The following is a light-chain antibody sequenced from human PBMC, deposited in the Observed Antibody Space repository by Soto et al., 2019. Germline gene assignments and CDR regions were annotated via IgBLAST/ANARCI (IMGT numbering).Light chain of an antibody. CDR1: QSISSY. CDR2: AAS. J-gene: IGKJ4*01. V-gene: IGKV1-39*01. Sequence: DIQMTQSPSSLSASVGDRVTITCRASQSISSYLNWYQQKPGKAPKLLLYAASSLQSGVPSRFSGSGSGTDFTLTISSLQPEDFATYYCQQSYSTPPLTFGGGNKVAIK. CDR3: QQSYSTPPLT.